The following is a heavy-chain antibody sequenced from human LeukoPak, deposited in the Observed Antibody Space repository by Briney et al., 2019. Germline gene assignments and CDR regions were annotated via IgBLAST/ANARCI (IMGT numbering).Heavy chain of an antibody. D-gene: IGHD6-13*01. CDR1: GMSFSSYE. CDR2: ISSGGTTI. Sequence: GGSLRLSCAASGMSFSSYEMNWVRQAPGKGLEWVSYISSGGTTIYYAASVKGRFTISRDNAKSSLYLQMNNLRAEDTAVYYCASARLYSSSWYCYFDYWGRGTLVTVSS. CDR3: ASARLYSSSWYCYFDY. J-gene: IGHJ4*02. V-gene: IGHV3-48*03.